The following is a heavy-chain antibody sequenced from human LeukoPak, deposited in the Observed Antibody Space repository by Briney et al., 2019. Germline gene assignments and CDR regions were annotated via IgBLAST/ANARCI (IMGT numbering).Heavy chain of an antibody. D-gene: IGHD4-17*01. CDR1: GGSISSYY. CDR2: IYYRGST. J-gene: IGHJ3*02. CDR3: ARKSDYAPPWYGFDI. Sequence: PSETLSLTCTGSGGSISSYYWSWIRQPPGKGLEWIGYIYYRGSTNYNPSLKGRVTMSVDTSKNQVSLKLSSVTAADTAVYYCARKSDYAPPWYGFDIWGQGTMVTVSS. V-gene: IGHV4-59*08.